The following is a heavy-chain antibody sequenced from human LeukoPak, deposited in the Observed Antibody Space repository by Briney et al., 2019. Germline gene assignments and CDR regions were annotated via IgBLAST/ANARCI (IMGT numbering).Heavy chain of an antibody. CDR1: GGSISSYY. Sequence: SETLSLTCTVSGGSISSYYWSWIRQPPGKGLEWLGYIYYSGSTNYNPSLKSRVPISVDTSKNQFSLKLSSVTAADTAVYYCASGWYDYFDYWGQGTVVTVSS. V-gene: IGHV4-59*01. D-gene: IGHD6-19*01. J-gene: IGHJ4*02. CDR2: IYYSGST. CDR3: ASGWYDYFDY.